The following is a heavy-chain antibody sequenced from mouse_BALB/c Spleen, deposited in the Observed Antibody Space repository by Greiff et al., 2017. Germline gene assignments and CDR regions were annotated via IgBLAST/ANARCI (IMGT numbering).Heavy chain of an antibody. V-gene: IGHV2-9*02. CDR1: GFSLTSYG. CDR2: IWAGGST. D-gene: IGHD1-1*01. Sequence: VMLVESGPGLVAPSQSLSITCTVSGFSLTSYGVHWVRQPPGKGLEWLGVIWAGGSTNYNSALMSRLSISKDNSKSQVFLKMNSLQTDDTAMYYCANYYGSSYWYFDVWGEGTTVTVSS. CDR3: ANYYGSSYWYFDV. J-gene: IGHJ1*01.